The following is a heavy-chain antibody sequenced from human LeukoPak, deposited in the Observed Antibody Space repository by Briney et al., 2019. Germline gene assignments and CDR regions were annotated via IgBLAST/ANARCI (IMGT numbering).Heavy chain of an antibody. D-gene: IGHD3-3*01. J-gene: IGHJ4*02. Sequence: PGGSLRLSCAASGFTFDDYDMHWVRQAPGKGLEWVSGISWNSGGIGYADSVKGRFTISRDNAKNSLYLQMNSLRAEDTAMYYCARDFRFLDDYWGQGTLVTVSS. V-gene: IGHV3-9*01. CDR2: ISWNSGGI. CDR1: GFTFDDYD. CDR3: ARDFRFLDDY.